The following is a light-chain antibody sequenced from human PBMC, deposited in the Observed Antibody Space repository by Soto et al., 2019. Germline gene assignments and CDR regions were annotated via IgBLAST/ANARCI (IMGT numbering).Light chain of an antibody. J-gene: IGLJ1*01. V-gene: IGLV2-14*03. Sequence: QSALTQPASVSGSPGQSFTISCTGTSSDVGGYNSVSWYQQHPGKAPKLMIYGVSNRPSGISNRFSGSKSGNTASLTISGLQTEDEADYYCSSFISSTTLALCVFGTGTKLTVL. CDR2: GVS. CDR1: SSDVGGYNS. CDR3: SSFISSTTLALCV.